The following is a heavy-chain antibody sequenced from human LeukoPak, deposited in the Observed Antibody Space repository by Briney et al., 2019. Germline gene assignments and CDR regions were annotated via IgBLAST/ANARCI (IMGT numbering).Heavy chain of an antibody. CDR3: ARDSPNWGNDY. D-gene: IGHD7-27*01. CDR1: GGSVSSGSYY. Sequence: SETLSLTCTVSGGSVSSGSYYWSWIRQPPGKGLAWFGYIYYSGSTNYNPSLKSRVTISVDTSKNQFSLTLSSVTAADTAVYYCARDSPNWGNDYWGQGTLVTVSS. J-gene: IGHJ4*02. CDR2: IYYSGST. V-gene: IGHV4-61*01.